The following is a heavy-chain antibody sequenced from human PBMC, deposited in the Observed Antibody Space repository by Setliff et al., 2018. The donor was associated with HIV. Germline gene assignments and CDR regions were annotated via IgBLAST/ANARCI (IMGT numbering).Heavy chain of an antibody. CDR2: IGRDGTVA. CDR3: ARKLRPGHGVDV. CDR1: GFTFSDYW. V-gene: IGHV3-74*01. D-gene: IGHD3-10*01. Sequence: LRLSCTASGFTFSDYWMHWVRRGPGRGLEWVSRIGRDGTVANYADSVKGRFTISRDNAKNTLYLQMNSLRAEDTAVYYCARKLRPGHGVDVWGQGTTVTVSS. J-gene: IGHJ6*02.